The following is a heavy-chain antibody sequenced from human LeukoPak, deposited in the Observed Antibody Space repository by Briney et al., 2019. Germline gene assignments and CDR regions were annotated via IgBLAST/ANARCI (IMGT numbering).Heavy chain of an antibody. J-gene: IGHJ4*02. CDR1: GGSFSGYY. CDR2: INHFGST. CDR3: ARSCSSVSCSDFDS. Sequence: SGTLSLTCAVYGGSFSGYYWNWIRQPPGKGLEWIGEINHFGSTNYNPSLESRVTISVDTSKNQFSLKLSSVTAADTAVYYCARSCSSVSCSDFDSWGRGTLVTVSS. V-gene: IGHV4-34*01. D-gene: IGHD2-2*01.